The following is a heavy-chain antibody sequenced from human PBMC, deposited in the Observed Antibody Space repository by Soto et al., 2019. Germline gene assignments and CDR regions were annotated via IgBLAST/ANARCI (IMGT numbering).Heavy chain of an antibody. D-gene: IGHD3-3*01. CDR1: GGSFSGYY. CDR3: ASLRGDFGVVISDPETPPD. V-gene: IGHV4-34*01. CDR2: INHSGST. Sequence: SETLSLTCAVYGGSFSGYYWSWIRQPPGKGLEWIGEINHSGSTNYNPSLKSRVTISVDTSKNQFSLKLSSVTAADTAVYYCASLRGDFGVVISDPETPPDWGQGTLVTVSS. J-gene: IGHJ4*02.